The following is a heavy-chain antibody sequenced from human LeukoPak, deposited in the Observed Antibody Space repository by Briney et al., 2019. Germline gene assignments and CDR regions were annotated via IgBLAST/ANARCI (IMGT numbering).Heavy chain of an antibody. Sequence: SGPTLVNPTQTLTLTCTFSGFSLSTSGVGVGWIRQPPGKALEWLALIYWNDDKRYSPSLKGRLTITKDTSKNQVVLTMTNMDPVDTATYYCAHSGPRNYLWGYWGQGTLVTVSS. CDR3: AHSGPRNYLWGY. J-gene: IGHJ4*02. D-gene: IGHD4-11*01. CDR1: GFSLSTSGVG. CDR2: IYWNDDK. V-gene: IGHV2-5*01.